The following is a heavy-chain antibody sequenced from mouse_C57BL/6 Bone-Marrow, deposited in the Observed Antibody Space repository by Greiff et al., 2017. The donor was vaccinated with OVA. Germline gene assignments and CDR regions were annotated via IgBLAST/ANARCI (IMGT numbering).Heavy chain of an antibody. CDR1: GYTFTSYW. CDR3: ARWTTVNYFDY. Sequence: VQLQQSGAELVKPGASVKLSCKASGYTFTSYWMHWVKQRPGQGLEWIGMIHPNSGSTNYNEKFKSKATLTVDKSSSTAYMQLSSLTSEDSAVYYCARWTTVNYFDYWGQGTTLTVSS. V-gene: IGHV1-64*01. J-gene: IGHJ2*01. D-gene: IGHD1-1*01. CDR2: IHPNSGST.